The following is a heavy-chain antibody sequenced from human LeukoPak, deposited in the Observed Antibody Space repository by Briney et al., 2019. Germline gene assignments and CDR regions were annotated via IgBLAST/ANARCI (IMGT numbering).Heavy chain of an antibody. CDR1: GITLSSYG. J-gene: IGHJ6*03. CDR2: ISSTGGST. Sequence: GGSLRLSCAASGITLSSYGMSWVRQAPGKGLEWVSSISSTGGSTYYADSVKGRFTIYRHNSKNTLYLQVTSLSAEDTAGSYWARGAEWQQQLTGPPRGDYFYYMDVWGKGTTVTISS. V-gene: IGHV3-23*01. CDR3: ARGAEWQQQLTGPPRGDYFYYMDV. D-gene: IGHD6-13*01.